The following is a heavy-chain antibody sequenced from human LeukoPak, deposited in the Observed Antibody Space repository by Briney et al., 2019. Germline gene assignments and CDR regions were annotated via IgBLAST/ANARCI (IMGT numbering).Heavy chain of an antibody. J-gene: IGHJ4*02. Sequence: SETLSLTCTVSGGSISSSSYYWGWIRQPPGKGLEWIGSIYYSGSTYYNPSLKSRVTISVDTSKNQFSLKLSSVTAADTAVYYCARDGRKLYYDFWSGYYSGPLDYWGQGTPVTVSS. V-gene: IGHV4-39*07. CDR2: IYYSGST. D-gene: IGHD3-3*01. CDR1: GGSISSSSYY. CDR3: ARDGRKLYYDFWSGYYSGPLDY.